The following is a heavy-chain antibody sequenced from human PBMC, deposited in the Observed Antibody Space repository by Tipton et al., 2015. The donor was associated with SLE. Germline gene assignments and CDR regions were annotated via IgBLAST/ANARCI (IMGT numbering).Heavy chain of an antibody. D-gene: IGHD3-10*01. J-gene: IGHJ4*02. CDR2: ISTSGDAT. V-gene: IGHV3-23*01. CDR3: AMSSATLTHYFDY. Sequence: GSLRLSCAASGFTFSNFAVSWVRQAPGKGLEWLSAISTSGDATYYADSVKGWFTISRDNSRNTLYLQMNSLRAEGTAIYYCAMSSATLTHYFDYWGQGTLVTVSS. CDR1: GFTFSNFA.